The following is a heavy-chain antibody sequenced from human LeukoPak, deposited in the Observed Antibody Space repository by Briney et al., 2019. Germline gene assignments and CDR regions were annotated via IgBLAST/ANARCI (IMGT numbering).Heavy chain of an antibody. J-gene: IGHJ4*02. CDR2: ISSSGSTI. CDR3: AKDRGDTSFDY. Sequence: GGSLRLSCAASGFTFSSYEMNWVRQAPGKGLEWVSYISSSGSTIYYADSVEGRFTISRDNAKNTLYLQMNSLRAEDTAVYYCAKDRGDTSFDYWGQGTLVTVSS. D-gene: IGHD3-10*01. V-gene: IGHV3-48*03. CDR1: GFTFSSYE.